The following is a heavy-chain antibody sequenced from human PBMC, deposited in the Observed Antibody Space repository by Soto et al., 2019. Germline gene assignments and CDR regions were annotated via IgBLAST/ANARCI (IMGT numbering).Heavy chain of an antibody. CDR2: IYYSGST. Sequence: SETLSLTCTVSGGSISSGGYYWSWIRQHPGKGLEWIGYIYYSGSTYYNPSLKSRVTISVDTSKNQFSLKLSSVTAADTAVYYCARDIVVVVAARYYYYYMDGWGKGTTVTVSS. CDR1: GGSISSGGYY. J-gene: IGHJ6*03. CDR3: ARDIVVVVAARYYYYYMDG. D-gene: IGHD2-15*01. V-gene: IGHV4-31*03.